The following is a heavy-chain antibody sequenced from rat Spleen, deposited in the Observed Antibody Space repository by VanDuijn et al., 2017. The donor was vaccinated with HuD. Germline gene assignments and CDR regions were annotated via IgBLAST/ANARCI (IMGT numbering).Heavy chain of an antibody. V-gene: IGHV5-19*01. CDR3: ARHHYLDVMDA. D-gene: IGHD1-1*01. CDR2: ISPTGGST. Sequence: EVQLVESGGGLVQPGRSLKLSCAASGFTFSDYAMNWIRQAPTKGLEWVASISPTGGSTHYRDSVKVRFTISRDNAESTLYLQMDSLRSEDTATYYCARHHYLDVMDAWGQGASVTVSS. J-gene: IGHJ4*01. CDR1: GFTFSDYA.